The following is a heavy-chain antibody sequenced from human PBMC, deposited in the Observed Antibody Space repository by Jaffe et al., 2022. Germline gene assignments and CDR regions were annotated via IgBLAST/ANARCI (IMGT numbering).Heavy chain of an antibody. D-gene: IGHD6-19*01. CDR1: GYTFTSYA. CDR3: ARGGERVAGPYDAFDI. CDR2: INAGNGNT. J-gene: IGHJ3*02. V-gene: IGHV1-3*01. Sequence: QVQLVQSGAEVKKPGASVKVSCKASGYTFTSYAMHWVRQAPGQRLEWMGWINAGNGNTKYSQKFQGRVTITRDTSASTAYMELSSLRSEDTAVYYCARGGERVAGPYDAFDIWGQGTMVTVSS.